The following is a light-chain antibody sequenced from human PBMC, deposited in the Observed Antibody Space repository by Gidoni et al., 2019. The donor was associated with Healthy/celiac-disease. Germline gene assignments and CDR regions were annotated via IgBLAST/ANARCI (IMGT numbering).Light chain of an antibody. CDR2: DAS. V-gene: IGKV3-11*01. CDR1: QSVSSY. CDR3: QQRSNWPYT. Sequence: EIVLTQSPATLSLSPGERATLSSRASQSVSSYLAWYQQKPGQAPRLLIYDASNRATGIPARFSGSGSGTDFTLTISSLEPEDFAVYYCQQRSNWPYTFGQXTKLEIK. J-gene: IGKJ2*01.